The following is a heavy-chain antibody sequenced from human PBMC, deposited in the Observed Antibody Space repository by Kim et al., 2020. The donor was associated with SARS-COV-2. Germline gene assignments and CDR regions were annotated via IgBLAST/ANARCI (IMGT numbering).Heavy chain of an antibody. V-gene: IGHV4-4*06. Sequence: IPPPKSRVTMSVDTSENQCSLKLSSVTAADTAVYYCAREGFWLNAFDIWGQGTMVTVSS. CDR3: AREGFWLNAFDI. D-gene: IGHD3-9*01. J-gene: IGHJ3*02.